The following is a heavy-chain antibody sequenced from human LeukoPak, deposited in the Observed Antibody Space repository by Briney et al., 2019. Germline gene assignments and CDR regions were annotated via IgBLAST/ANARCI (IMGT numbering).Heavy chain of an antibody. CDR3: ARAPSALDY. CDR1: GYTFTSYY. CDR2: INPSGGST. J-gene: IGHJ4*02. D-gene: IGHD3-3*01. V-gene: IGHV1-46*01. Sequence: GASVKVSCKASGYTFTSYYMHWVRQAPGQGLEWMGIINPSGGSTSYAQKFQGRVTMTRDTSITTAYMELSRLRSDDTAVYYCARAPSALDYWGQGTLVTVSS.